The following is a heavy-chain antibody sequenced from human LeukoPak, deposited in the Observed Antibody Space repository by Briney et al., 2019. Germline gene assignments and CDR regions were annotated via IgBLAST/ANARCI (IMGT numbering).Heavy chain of an antibody. V-gene: IGHV1-69*01. CDR3: ARDLAYSSGVRAGWFDP. CDR1: GGTFSSYA. CDR2: IIPIFGTA. D-gene: IGHD6-19*01. Sequence: GSSVKVSCKASGGTFSSYAISWVRQAPGQGLEWMGGIIPIFGTANYAQKFQGRVTITADESTSTAYMELSSLRSEDTAVYYCARDLAYSSGVRAGWFDPWGQGTLATVSS. J-gene: IGHJ5*02.